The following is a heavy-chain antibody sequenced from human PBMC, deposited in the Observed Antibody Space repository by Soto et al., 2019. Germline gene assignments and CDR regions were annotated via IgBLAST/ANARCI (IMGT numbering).Heavy chain of an antibody. Sequence: SETKSLTWSVAGGNIGGYYGSWIRKKKGKGLEWIGYIYYSGSTDYNPSLKSRVTISVDTSKNQFSLKMNSVTAADTAVYYCARVGLSPDCSGGRCLDYWGQGTLVTVSS. CDR1: GGNIGGYY. D-gene: IGHD2-15*01. CDR2: IYYSGST. J-gene: IGHJ4*02. CDR3: ARVGLSPDCSGGRCLDY. V-gene: IGHV4-59*01.